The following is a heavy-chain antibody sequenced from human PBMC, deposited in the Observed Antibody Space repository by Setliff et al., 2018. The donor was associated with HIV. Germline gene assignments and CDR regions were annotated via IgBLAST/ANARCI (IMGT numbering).Heavy chain of an antibody. Sequence: AASGFTFSSYGMHWVRQAPGKGLEWLSVISGHTINIYYADSVKGRFTISRDNSKNTLYLQMNSLRAEDTAVYYCAKDPSYYNFWSGYSTFYYYYGMDVWGQGTTVTVSS. CDR3: AKDPSYYNFWSGYSTFYYYYGMDV. CDR2: ISGHTINI. J-gene: IGHJ6*02. V-gene: IGHV3-33*06. D-gene: IGHD3-3*01. CDR1: GFTFSSYG.